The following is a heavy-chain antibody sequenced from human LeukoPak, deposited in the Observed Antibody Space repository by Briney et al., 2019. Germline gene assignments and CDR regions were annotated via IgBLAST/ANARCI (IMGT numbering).Heavy chain of an antibody. CDR3: ARMANTYYHCSGYYPRVL. Sequence: SGPALVKPTQTLTLTCTFSGFSLSTSGMCVSWIRQPPGKALEWLARIDWDDDKYYSTSLKTRLTISKDTSKNQVVLTMTNMDPVDTAKYCCARMANTYYHCSGYYPRVLWGQGTLVTVSS. CDR1: GFSLSTSGMC. J-gene: IGHJ1*01. D-gene: IGHD3-22*01. V-gene: IGHV2-70*11. CDR2: IDWDDDK.